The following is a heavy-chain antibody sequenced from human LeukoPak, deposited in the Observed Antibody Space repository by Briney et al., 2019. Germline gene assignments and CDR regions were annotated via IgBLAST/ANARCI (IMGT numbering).Heavy chain of an antibody. CDR1: GFTFSSYG. J-gene: IGHJ6*03. V-gene: IGHV3-30*02. CDR2: IRYDGSNK. D-gene: IGHD6-19*01. Sequence: PGGSLRLSCAASGFTFSSYGMHWVRQAPGKGLEWVAFIRYDGSNKYYADSVKGRFTISRDNSKNTLYLQMNSLRAEDTAVYYCAKDLYRSCPGRYMDVWRKGTTVTVSS. CDR3: AKDLYRSCPGRYMDV.